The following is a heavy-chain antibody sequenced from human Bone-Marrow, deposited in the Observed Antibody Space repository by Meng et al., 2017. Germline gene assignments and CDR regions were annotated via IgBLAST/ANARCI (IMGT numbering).Heavy chain of an antibody. D-gene: IGHD5-18*01. Sequence: SETLSLTCAVYGGSFSGYYWSWIRQPPGKGLEWIGEINPSGSTNYNPSLKSRVTISVDTSKNQFSLKLGSVTAADTAVYYCARDQRRGYSYGYVRWGQGTLVTVSS. V-gene: IGHV4-34*01. CDR3: ARDQRRGYSYGYVR. CDR2: INPSGST. J-gene: IGHJ4*02. CDR1: GGSFSGYY.